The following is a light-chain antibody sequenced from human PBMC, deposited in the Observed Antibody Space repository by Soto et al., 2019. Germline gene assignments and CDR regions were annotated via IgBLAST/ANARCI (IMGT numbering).Light chain of an antibody. Sequence: QAVLTQPPSASGTPGQRVTISCSGSSSNIGSNYVYWYQQLPGTAPKLLIYRNNQRPSWVPARFSGSKSGSSASLASSGLRSEDEGDYYCAAWDDRLRGQVVFGGGTQLTVL. CDR3: AAWDDRLRGQVV. CDR2: RNN. J-gene: IGLJ2*01. V-gene: IGLV1-47*01. CDR1: SSNIGSNY.